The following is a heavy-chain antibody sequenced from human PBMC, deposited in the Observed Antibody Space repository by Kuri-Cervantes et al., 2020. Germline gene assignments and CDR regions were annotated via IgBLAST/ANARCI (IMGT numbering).Heavy chain of an antibody. Sequence: GESLKISCAASGFTFSSYAMHWVRQAPGKGLEWVAVISYDGSNKYYADSVKGRFTISRDNSKNTLCLQMNSLRAEDTAVYYCARDSGPTVGFDYWGQGTLVTVSS. J-gene: IGHJ4*02. CDR1: GFTFSSYA. V-gene: IGHV3-30-3*01. CDR2: ISYDGSNK. D-gene: IGHD1-26*01. CDR3: ARDSGPTVGFDY.